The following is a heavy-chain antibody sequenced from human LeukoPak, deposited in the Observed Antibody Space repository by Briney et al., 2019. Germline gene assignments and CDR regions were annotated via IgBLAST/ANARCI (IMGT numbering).Heavy chain of an antibody. CDR1: QFNFNKFG. CDR2: ISGDGGST. CDR3: AKDPNGDYIGTFDV. V-gene: IGHV3-23*01. Sequence: GGSLRPSCATSQFNFNKFGMTWVRQAPGKGLEWVSSISGDGGSTQYADSVQGRFAISRDNSKNTLYLQMNSLRAEDTATYYCAKDPNGDYIGTFDVWSQGTMVTVSS. D-gene: IGHD4-17*01. J-gene: IGHJ3*01.